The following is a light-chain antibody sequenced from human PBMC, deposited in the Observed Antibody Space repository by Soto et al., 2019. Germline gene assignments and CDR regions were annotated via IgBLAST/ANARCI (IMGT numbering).Light chain of an antibody. V-gene: IGLV4-69*02. CDR3: QTWGTDSWV. CDR1: SGHSSYA. J-gene: IGLJ3*02. Sequence: QPVLTQSPSASASLGASVKLTCTLSSGHSSYAIAWHQQRPEKGPRYLMKLNSDGRNTKGDGIPDRFSGSSSGAERSLTISSLQSEEEADYYCQTWGTDSWVFGAGSKVTV. CDR2: LNSDGRN.